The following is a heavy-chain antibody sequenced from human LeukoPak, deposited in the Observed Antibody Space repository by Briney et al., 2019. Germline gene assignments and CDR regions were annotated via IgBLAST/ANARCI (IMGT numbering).Heavy chain of an antibody. CDR3: ARWRGGQSEFDL. CDR1: GLTFSSDW. Sequence: GGSLRLSCVASGLTFSSDWMTWVRQAPGKGLEWLASIKHDGSENYLVDSVRGRFTISRDNAKNSLYLQMNNLRGEDTAMYFCARWRGGQSEFDLWGQGTLVTVSS. D-gene: IGHD3-16*01. J-gene: IGHJ4*02. V-gene: IGHV3-7*01. CDR2: IKHDGSEN.